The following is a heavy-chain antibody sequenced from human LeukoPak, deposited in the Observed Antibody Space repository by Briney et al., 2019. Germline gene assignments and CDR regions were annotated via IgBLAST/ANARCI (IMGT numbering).Heavy chain of an antibody. CDR2: IYTSGST. D-gene: IGHD5-18*01. J-gene: IGHJ4*02. CDR3: ARDRGGLWAPFDY. V-gene: IGHV4-61*02. Sequence: KTSETLSLTCTVSGGSISSSSYYWGWIRQPAGKGLEWIGRIYTSGSTNYNPSLKSRVTMSVDTSKNQFSLKLSSVTAADTAVYYCARDRGGLWAPFDYWGQGTLVTVSS. CDR1: GGSISSSSYY.